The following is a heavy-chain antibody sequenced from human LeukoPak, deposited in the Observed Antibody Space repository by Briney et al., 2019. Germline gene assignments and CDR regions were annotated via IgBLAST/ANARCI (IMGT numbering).Heavy chain of an antibody. Sequence: ASVKVSCKASGYTFTSYGISWVRQAPGQGLEWMGWISAYNGNTNYAQKLLGRVTMTTDTSTSTAYMELRSLRSDDTAVYYCARVTAAGREEYYFDYWGQGTLVTVSS. D-gene: IGHD6-13*01. CDR1: GYTFTSYG. CDR3: ARVTAAGREEYYFDY. J-gene: IGHJ4*02. CDR2: ISAYNGNT. V-gene: IGHV1-18*04.